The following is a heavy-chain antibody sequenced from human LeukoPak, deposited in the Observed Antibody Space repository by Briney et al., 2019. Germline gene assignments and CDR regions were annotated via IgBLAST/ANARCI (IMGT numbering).Heavy chain of an antibody. J-gene: IGHJ4*02. CDR3: AMVRGVMPQPFDY. D-gene: IGHD3-10*01. CDR2: IYYSGST. V-gene: IGHV4-30-4*01. Sequence: KPSETLSLTCTVSGGSISSGDYYWSWICQPPGKGLEWIGYIYYSGSTYYNPSLKSRVTISVDTSKNQFSLKLSSVTAADTAVYYCAMVRGVMPQPFDYWGQGTLVTVSS. CDR1: GGSISSGDYY.